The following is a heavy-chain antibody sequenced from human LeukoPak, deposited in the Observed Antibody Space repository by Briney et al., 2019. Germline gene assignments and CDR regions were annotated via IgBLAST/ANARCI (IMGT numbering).Heavy chain of an antibody. CDR2: ISYDGSNK. J-gene: IGHJ4*02. CDR1: GFTFSTYG. D-gene: IGHD5-12*01. CDR3: ARERKATLDY. Sequence: PGRSLRLSCAASGFTFSTYGMHWVRQAPGKGLEWVAVISYDGSNKYYADSVKGRFTISRDNSKNTLYLQMNSLRAEDTAVYYCARERKATLDYWGQGTLVTVSS. V-gene: IGHV3-30*03.